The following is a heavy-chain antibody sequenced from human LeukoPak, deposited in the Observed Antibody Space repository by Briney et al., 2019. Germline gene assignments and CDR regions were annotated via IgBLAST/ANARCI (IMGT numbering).Heavy chain of an antibody. CDR3: PRDRVGDGFTNFYFDY. CDR2: INLQNGVT. D-gene: IGHD2-21*01. Sequence: ASVRVSCKASGYTFSDFYMHWVRQAPGQGLDWMGRINLQNGVTTYAQKFRGRVTMTRDTSVTTAYMELGGLMSDDTAIYYCPRDRVGDGFTNFYFDYWGQGSLVTVSS. V-gene: IGHV1-2*06. CDR1: GYTFSDFY. J-gene: IGHJ4*02.